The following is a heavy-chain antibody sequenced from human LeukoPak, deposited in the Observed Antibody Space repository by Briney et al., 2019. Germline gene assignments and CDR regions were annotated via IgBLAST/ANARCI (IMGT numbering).Heavy chain of an antibody. J-gene: IGHJ4*02. Sequence: SETLSLTCTVSGYSISSGYYWGWIRQPPGKGLEWIGSIYHSGSTYYNPSLKSRVTISVDTSKNQFSLKLSSVTAADTAVYYCARDLFQGDYYDSSGPPYFDYWGQGTLVTVSS. V-gene: IGHV4-38-2*02. D-gene: IGHD3-22*01. CDR3: ARDLFQGDYYDSSGPPYFDY. CDR2: IYHSGST. CDR1: GYSISSGYY.